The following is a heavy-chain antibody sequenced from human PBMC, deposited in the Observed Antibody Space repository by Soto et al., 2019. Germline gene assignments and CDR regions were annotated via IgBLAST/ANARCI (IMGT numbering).Heavy chain of an antibody. CDR3: AKDFGAARPRGGFDY. CDR1: GFTFSSYG. CDR2: ISYDGSNK. V-gene: IGHV3-30*18. J-gene: IGHJ4*02. D-gene: IGHD6-6*01. Sequence: QVQLVESGGGVVQPGRSLRLSCAASGFTFSSYGMHWVRQAPGKGLEWVAVISYDGSNKYYADSVKGRFTISRDNSKNTLYLQMNSLRAEDTAVYYCAKDFGAARPRGGFDYWGQGTLVTVSS.